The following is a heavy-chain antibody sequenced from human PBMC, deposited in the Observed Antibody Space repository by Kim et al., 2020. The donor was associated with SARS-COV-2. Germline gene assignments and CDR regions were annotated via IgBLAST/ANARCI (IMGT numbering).Heavy chain of an antibody. J-gene: IGHJ4*02. CDR2: ISSSGSTI. CDR1: GFTFSSYE. Sequence: GGSLRLSCAASGFTFSSYEMNWVRQAPGKGLEWVSYISSSGSTIYYADSVKGRFTISRDNAKNSLYLQMNSLRAEDTAVYYCARVGRTYYYDSSGYSKPKYEYYFDYWGQGTLVTVSS. CDR3: ARVGRTYYYDSSGYSKPKYEYYFDY. V-gene: IGHV3-48*03. D-gene: IGHD3-22*01.